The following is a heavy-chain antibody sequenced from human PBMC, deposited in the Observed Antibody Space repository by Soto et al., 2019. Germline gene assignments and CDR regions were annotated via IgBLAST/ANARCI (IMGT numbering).Heavy chain of an antibody. J-gene: IGHJ3*02. D-gene: IGHD6-6*01. CDR2: ISSSSSYI. Sequence: GGSLRLSCAASGFTFSSSSMNWVRQAPGKGLEWVSSISSSSSYIYYADSVKGRFTISRANAKNSLYLQMNSLRAEDTAVYDCARDLYSSSSSRVAFDIWGQGTMVTVSS. V-gene: IGHV3-21*01. CDR1: GFTFSSSS. CDR3: ARDLYSSSSSRVAFDI.